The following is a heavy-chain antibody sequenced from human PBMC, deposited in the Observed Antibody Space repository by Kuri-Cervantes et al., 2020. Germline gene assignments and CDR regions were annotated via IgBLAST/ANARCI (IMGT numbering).Heavy chain of an antibody. CDR3: ARLRFYGMDV. CDR1: GGSFSGHY. Sequence: SETLSLTCAVYGGSFSGHYWSWIRQPPGKGLEWIGEINHSGSTNYNPSLKSRVTISVDTSKNQFSLKLSSVTAADTAVYYCARLRFYGMDVWGQGTTVTVSS. V-gene: IGHV4-34*01. D-gene: IGHD4-17*01. J-gene: IGHJ6*02. CDR2: INHSGST.